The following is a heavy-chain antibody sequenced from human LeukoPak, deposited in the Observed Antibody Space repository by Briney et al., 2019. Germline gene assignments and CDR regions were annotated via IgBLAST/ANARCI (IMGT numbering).Heavy chain of an antibody. V-gene: IGHV3-11*01. D-gene: IGHD4-17*01. CDR2: ISSSGSTI. J-gene: IGHJ3*02. CDR3: ARTYYGDQLDAFDI. CDR1: GFTFSDCY. Sequence: GGSLRLSCAASGFTFSDCYMSWIRQAPGKGLEWISYISSSGSTIYYADSVKGRFTISRDNAKNSLYLQMNSLRAEDTAVYYCARTYYGDQLDAFDIWGQGTMVTVSS.